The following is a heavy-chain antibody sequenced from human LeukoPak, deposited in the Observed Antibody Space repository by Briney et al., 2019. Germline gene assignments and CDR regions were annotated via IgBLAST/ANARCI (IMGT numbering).Heavy chain of an antibody. CDR3: ARKDDYGLDY. J-gene: IGHJ4*02. CDR2: INPSVGST. D-gene: IGHD4-17*01. V-gene: IGHV1-46*01. Sequence: VASVKVSCKASGYTFTYYYLQWVRQAPGQGLEWMGIINPSVGSTTYAQKFQGRVTMTRDTSTNTVYMELSRLRSEDTAVYYCARKDDYGLDYWGQGTLVTVSS. CDR1: GYTFTYYY.